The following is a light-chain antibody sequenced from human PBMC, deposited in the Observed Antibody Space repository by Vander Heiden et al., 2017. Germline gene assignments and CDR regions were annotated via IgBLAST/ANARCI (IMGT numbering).Light chain of an antibody. V-gene: IGKV3-11*01. J-gene: IGKJ4*01. CDR2: DAS. Sequence: EIVLTQSPATLSLSPVERATLSCRASQSVSSYLAWYQQKPGQAPRLLIHDASNRATGIPARFSGSGSGTDFTLTISSLEPEDFAVYYCQQRNNWPLLTFGGGTKVEIK. CDR1: QSVSSY. CDR3: QQRNNWPLLT.